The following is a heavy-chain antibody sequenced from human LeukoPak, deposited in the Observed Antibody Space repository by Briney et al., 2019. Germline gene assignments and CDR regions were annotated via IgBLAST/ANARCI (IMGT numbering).Heavy chain of an antibody. CDR1: GYTFTGYY. J-gene: IGHJ4*02. CDR3: AREGDWNYYDSSGYLGW. D-gene: IGHD3-22*01. CDR2: INPNSGGT. Sequence: ASVKVSCKASGYTFTGYYMHWVRQAPGQGLEWMGRINPNSGGTNYAQKFQGRVTMTRDTSISTVYMELSRLRSDDTAVYYCAREGDWNYYDSSGYLGWWGQGTLVTVSS. V-gene: IGHV1-2*06.